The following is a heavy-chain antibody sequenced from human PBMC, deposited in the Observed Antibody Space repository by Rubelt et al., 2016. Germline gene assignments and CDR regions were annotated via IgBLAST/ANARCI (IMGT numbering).Heavy chain of an antibody. Sequence: GSLRLSCAASGFTFSNYWMSWVRQAPGKGLEWVANIKQDGSEKYYVDSVKGRFTISRDNAKNSLYLQMNSLRAEDTAVYYCARDGKTYYYDSSGELDYWGQGTLVTVSS. CDR2: IKQDGSEK. V-gene: IGHV3-7*01. D-gene: IGHD3-22*01. J-gene: IGHJ4*02. CDR3: ARDGKTYYYDSSGELDY. CDR1: GFTFSNYW.